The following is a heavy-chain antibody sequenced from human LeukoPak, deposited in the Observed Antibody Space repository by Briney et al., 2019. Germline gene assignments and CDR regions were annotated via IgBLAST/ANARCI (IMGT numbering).Heavy chain of an antibody. CDR3: AKDHYWSIDY. V-gene: IGHV3-23*01. CDR1: GFTFSNYA. D-gene: IGHD3-3*01. Sequence: GGSLRLSCAASGFTFSNYAMSWVRQAPGKGLEWVAGIGGTGGSTHYADSVKGRFTISRDNSKNTVYLQMNSLRAEDTGVYYCAKDHYWSIDYWGRGTLVTVSS. J-gene: IGHJ4*02. CDR2: IGGTGGST.